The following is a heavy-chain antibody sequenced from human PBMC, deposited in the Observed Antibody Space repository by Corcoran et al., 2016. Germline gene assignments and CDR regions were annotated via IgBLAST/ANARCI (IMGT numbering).Heavy chain of an antibody. CDR1: GFTFSSYG. Sequence: QVQLVESGGGVVQPGRSLRLSCAASGFTFSSYGMHWVRQAPGKGLEGGAVIWYDGSNKYYAGSVEGRFTISRDNSKNKLYLQMNSLRAEDTAVYYCARDFRGGRYYYYNGMDVWGQGTTVTVSS. J-gene: IGHJ6*02. D-gene: IGHD5-12*01. CDR3: ARDFRGGRYYYYNGMDV. V-gene: IGHV3-33*01. CDR2: IWYDGSNK.